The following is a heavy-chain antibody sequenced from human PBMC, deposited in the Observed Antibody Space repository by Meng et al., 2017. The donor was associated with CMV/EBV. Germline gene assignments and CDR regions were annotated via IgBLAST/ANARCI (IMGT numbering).Heavy chain of an antibody. V-gene: IGHV3-21*01. CDR1: GFTFSSYS. D-gene: IGHD6-13*01. J-gene: IGHJ6*02. Sequence: GGSLRLSCAASGFTFSSYSMNWVRRAPGKGLEWVSSISSGSSYIYYADSVKGRFTISRDNAKNSLYLQMNSLRAEDTAVYYCASLLGIYYGMDVWGQGTTVTVSS. CDR2: ISSGSSYI. CDR3: ASLLGIYYGMDV.